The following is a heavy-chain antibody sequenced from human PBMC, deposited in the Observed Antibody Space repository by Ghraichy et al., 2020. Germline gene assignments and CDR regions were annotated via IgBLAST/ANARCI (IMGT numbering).Heavy chain of an antibody. V-gene: IGHV1-69*13. Sequence: SVKVSCKASGGTFSSYAISWVRQAPGPGLEWMGGIIPIFGTANYAQKFQGRVTITADESTSTAYMELSSLRSEDTAVYYCATDSTDNYYYYGMDVWGQGTTVTVSS. CDR3: ATDSTDNYYYYGMDV. J-gene: IGHJ6*02. D-gene: IGHD4-11*01. CDR2: IIPIFGTA. CDR1: GGTFSSYA.